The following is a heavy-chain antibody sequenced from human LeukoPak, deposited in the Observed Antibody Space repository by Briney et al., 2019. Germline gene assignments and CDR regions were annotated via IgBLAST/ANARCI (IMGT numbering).Heavy chain of an antibody. CDR2: IYYSGST. Sequence: SETLSLTCTVSGGSISSSSYYWGWIRRPPGKGLEWIGSIYYSGSTYYNPSLKSRVTISVDTSKNQFSLKLSSVTAADTAVYYCARQQGGSYRLSYYYYGMDVWGQGTTVTVSS. D-gene: IGHD1-26*01. J-gene: IGHJ6*02. V-gene: IGHV4-39*01. CDR3: ARQQGGSYRLSYYYYGMDV. CDR1: GGSISSSSYY.